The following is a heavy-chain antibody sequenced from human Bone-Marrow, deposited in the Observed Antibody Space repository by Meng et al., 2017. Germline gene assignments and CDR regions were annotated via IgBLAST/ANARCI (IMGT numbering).Heavy chain of an antibody. J-gene: IGHJ4*02. D-gene: IGHD6-19*01. V-gene: IGHV1-69*05. CDR3: AIGPGYSSGWYGNSFDY. CDR1: GGTFSSYA. Sequence: SVKVSCKASGGTFSSYAISWVQQAPGQGLEWMGGIIPIFGTANYAQKFQGRVTITTDESTSTAYMELSSLRSEDTAVYYCAIGPGYSSGWYGNSFDYWGQGTLVTVSS. CDR2: IIPIFGTA.